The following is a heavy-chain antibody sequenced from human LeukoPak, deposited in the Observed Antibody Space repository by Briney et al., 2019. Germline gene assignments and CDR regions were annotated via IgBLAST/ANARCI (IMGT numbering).Heavy chain of an antibody. D-gene: IGHD3-3*01. Sequence: PSETLSLTCTVSSGSISSNNYYWGWVRQPPGKGLEWIGSVSYSGSTYYNPSLRSRVTISVDTSKNQFSLKVRSVTVADTAFYYCASQSGYYKNCFDPRGQGTLVTVSS. V-gene: IGHV4-39*01. J-gene: IGHJ5*02. CDR3: ASQSGYYKNCFDP. CDR2: VSYSGST. CDR1: SGSISSNNYY.